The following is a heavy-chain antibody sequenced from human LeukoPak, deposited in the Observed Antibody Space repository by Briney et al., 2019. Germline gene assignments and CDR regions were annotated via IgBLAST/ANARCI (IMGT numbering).Heavy chain of an antibody. CDR3: TTDVRYSYGLGPEN. V-gene: IGHV3-20*04. D-gene: IGHD5-18*01. J-gene: IGHJ4*02. CDR1: GFTLSDYS. CDR2: INWNGGST. Sequence: GGSLRLSCEVSGFTLSDYSMHWVRHAPGKGLEWVSGINWNGGSTGYADSVKGRFTISRDNAKNPLYLQMNSLRAEDTALYYCTTDVRYSYGLGPENWGQGTLVTVSS.